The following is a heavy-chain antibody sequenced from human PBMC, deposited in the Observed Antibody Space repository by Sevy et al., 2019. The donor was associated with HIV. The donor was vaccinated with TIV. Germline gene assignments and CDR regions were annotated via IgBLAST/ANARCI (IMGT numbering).Heavy chain of an antibody. D-gene: IGHD3-3*01. V-gene: IGHV3-48*01. CDR2: ISSRSNNI. J-gene: IGHJ4*02. CDR3: ATDQSKGNDFWSGYPFDY. Sequence: GGSLRLSCAASGFTFSSYSMNWVRQAPGKGLEWVSYISSRSNNIYYADSVKGRFTISRDNAKNSLYLEKNNLRAEDKAVYYCATDQSKGNDFWSGYPFDYRGQGTLVTVSS. CDR1: GFTFSSYS.